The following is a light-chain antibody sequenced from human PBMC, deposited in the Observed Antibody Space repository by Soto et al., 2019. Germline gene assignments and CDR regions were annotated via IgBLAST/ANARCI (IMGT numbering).Light chain of an antibody. CDR1: SSNIGAGYD. J-gene: IGLJ1*01. CDR3: QSYDSSLGGSYV. V-gene: IGLV1-40*01. Sequence: QSVLTQPPSVSGAPGQRVTISCTGSSSNIGAGYDVHWYQQLPGTDPKLLIYGNSNRPSGVPYRFSGSKSGTSASLAITGLRAEDEAVYYCQSYDSSLGGSYVFGTGTKLTVL. CDR2: GNS.